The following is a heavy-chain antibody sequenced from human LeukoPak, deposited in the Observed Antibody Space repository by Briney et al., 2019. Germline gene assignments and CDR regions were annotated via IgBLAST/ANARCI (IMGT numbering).Heavy chain of an antibody. Sequence: ASVKVSCKASGYTFTSYDINWVRQAPGQGLEWMGGIIPIFGTANYAQKFQGRVTITADESTSTAYMELSSLRSEDTAVYYCASIYRYNWNGLLDYWGQGTLVTVSS. J-gene: IGHJ4*02. V-gene: IGHV1-69*13. CDR2: IIPIFGTA. D-gene: IGHD1-1*01. CDR3: ASIYRYNWNGLLDY. CDR1: GYTFTSYD.